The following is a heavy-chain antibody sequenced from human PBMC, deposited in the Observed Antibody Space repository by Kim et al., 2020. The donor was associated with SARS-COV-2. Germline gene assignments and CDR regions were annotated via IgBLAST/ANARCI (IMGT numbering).Heavy chain of an antibody. D-gene: IGHD3-22*01. J-gene: IGHJ4*02. V-gene: IGHV1-18*01. Sequence: ASVKVSCKTSGYTFSNFAIAWVRQAPGLGLEWMGWTTGNNDNTNYAQKFQGRVTVTTETSTNTVYLELRSLTSDDAGVFFCARGLKGNYYDSPWDFWGQG. CDR1: GYTFSNFA. CDR3: ARGLKGNYYDSPWDF. CDR2: TTGNNDNT.